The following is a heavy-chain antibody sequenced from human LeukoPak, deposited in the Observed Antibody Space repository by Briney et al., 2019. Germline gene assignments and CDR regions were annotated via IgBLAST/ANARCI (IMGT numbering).Heavy chain of an antibody. Sequence: PGRSLRLSCAASGFSFSSYGMHWVRQAPGKGLEWVAVIWYDGSIKYYGDSVKGRFTISRDNSKNTLYLQMNSLSAEDTAVYYCAKDERKWAIVVVPAPIDYWGQGTLVTVSS. CDR3: AKDERKWAIVVVPAPIDY. J-gene: IGHJ4*02. CDR1: GFSFSSYG. V-gene: IGHV3-33*06. CDR2: IWYDGSIK. D-gene: IGHD2-2*01.